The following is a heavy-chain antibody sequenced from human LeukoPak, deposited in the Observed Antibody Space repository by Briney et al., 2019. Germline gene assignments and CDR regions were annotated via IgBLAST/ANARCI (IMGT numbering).Heavy chain of an antibody. Sequence: KSSETLSLTCTVSGGSIRSYYWSWIRQPPGKGLEWIGYIYYSGSTNYNPSLKSRVTISVDTSKNQFSLKLSSVTAADTAVYYCARLGGIAAAGPLDYYYYMDVWGKGTTVTVSS. V-gene: IGHV4-59*01. CDR2: IYYSGST. CDR1: GGSIRSYY. J-gene: IGHJ6*03. CDR3: ARLGGIAAAGPLDYYYYMDV. D-gene: IGHD6-13*01.